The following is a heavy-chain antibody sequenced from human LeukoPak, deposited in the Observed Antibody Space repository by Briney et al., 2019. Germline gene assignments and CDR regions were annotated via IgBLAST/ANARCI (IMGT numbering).Heavy chain of an antibody. J-gene: IGHJ4*02. CDR1: GFSVSSKY. CDR2: LYTAGDT. D-gene: IGHD3-10*01. V-gene: IGHV3-53*01. Sequence: GGSLRLSCAASGFSVSSKYMSWVRQAPGKGLEWVSVLYTAGDTYYADSVKGRFTISRDNSKNTLYLQMNSLRAEDTAVYYCAKFVSGDPDYFDYWGQGIPVTVSS. CDR3: AKFVSGDPDYFDY.